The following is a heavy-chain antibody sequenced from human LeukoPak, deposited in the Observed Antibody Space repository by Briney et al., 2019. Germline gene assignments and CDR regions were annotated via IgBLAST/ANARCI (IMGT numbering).Heavy chain of an antibody. V-gene: IGHV4-39*01. CDR3: ARRSGSYVY. CDR1: GGSISSSSYY. D-gene: IGHD1-26*01. J-gene: IGHJ4*02. Sequence: PSETLSLTCTVSGGSISSSSYYWGWIRQPPGKGLEWIGNIYYSGSTYYNPSLKSRVTISVDTSKNQFSLKLSSVTAADTAVYCCARRSGSYVYWGQGTLVTVSS. CDR2: IYYSGST.